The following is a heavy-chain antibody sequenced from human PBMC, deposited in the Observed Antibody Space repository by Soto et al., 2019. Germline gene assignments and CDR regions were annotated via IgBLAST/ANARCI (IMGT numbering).Heavy chain of an antibody. CDR3: ARASSAYYYYYYGMDV. CDR2: IYYSGST. CDR1: GGSISSYY. J-gene: IGHJ6*02. V-gene: IGHV4-59*01. D-gene: IGHD6-25*01. Sequence: QVQLQESGPGLVKPSETLSLTCTVSGGSISSYYWSWIRQPPGKGLEWIGYIYYSGSTNYNPSLKSRVTISVDTSKNQFSLKLSSVTAADTAVYYCARASSAYYYYYYGMDVWGQGTTVTVSS.